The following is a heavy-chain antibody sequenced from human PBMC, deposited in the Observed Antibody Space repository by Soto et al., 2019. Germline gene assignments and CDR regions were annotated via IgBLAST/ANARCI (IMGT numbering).Heavy chain of an antibody. Sequence: PGGSLRLSCAASGFTFMIYAISLFRQAPVKGLEWVSTISGNGGTSYADFVRGRFTISRDNSKNTLYLQMNSLRVEDTAVYYCAKDAPGSGWLSDYWGQGTRVTVS. J-gene: IGHJ4*02. D-gene: IGHD3-22*01. CDR3: AKDAPGSGWLSDY. V-gene: IGHV3-23*01. CDR2: ISGNGGT. CDR1: GFTFMIYA.